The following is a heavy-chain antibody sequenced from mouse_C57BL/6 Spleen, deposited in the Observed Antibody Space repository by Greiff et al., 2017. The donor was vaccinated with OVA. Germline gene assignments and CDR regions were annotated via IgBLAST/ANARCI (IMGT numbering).Heavy chain of an antibody. V-gene: IGHV14-4*01. CDR1: GFNIKDDY. J-gene: IGHJ3*01. CDR2: IDPENGDT. CDR3: TLKLRRYDYDVAD. D-gene: IGHD2-4*01. Sequence: DVQLVESGAELVRPGASVKLSCTASGFNIKDDYMHWVKQRPEQGLEWIGWIDPENGDTEYASKFQGKATITADTSSNTAYLQLSSLTSEDTAVYYGTLKLRRYDYDVADWGQGTLVTVSA.